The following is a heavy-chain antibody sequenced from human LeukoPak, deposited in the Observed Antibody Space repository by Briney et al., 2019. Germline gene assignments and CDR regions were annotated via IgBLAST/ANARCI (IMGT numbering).Heavy chain of an antibody. Sequence: PSGGTLRLSCAASGFTFSTYDMSWVRQAPGKGLEWVSAISGSGGSTFYADSVKGRFTISRDNSKNTLYLQMNSLRAEDTAVYYCARVQYYYDSSALLGAFDIWGQGTMVTVSS. V-gene: IGHV3-23*01. J-gene: IGHJ3*02. CDR1: GFTFSTYD. D-gene: IGHD3-22*01. CDR2: ISGSGGST. CDR3: ARVQYYYDSSALLGAFDI.